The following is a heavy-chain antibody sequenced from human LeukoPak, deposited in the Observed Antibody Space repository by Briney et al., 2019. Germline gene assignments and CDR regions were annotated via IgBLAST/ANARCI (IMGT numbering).Heavy chain of an antibody. Sequence: PGGSLRLSCAASGFTFSSYAMNWVRQAPGKGLEWVSTISGSGGSKHYADSVEGRFTISRENSKTTVYLQMNSLRAEDTAIYYCAKLTSASGAYGVDVWGQGTTVTVSS. V-gene: IGHV3-23*01. CDR3: AKLTSASGAYGVDV. CDR2: ISGSGGSK. CDR1: GFTFSSYA. J-gene: IGHJ6*02. D-gene: IGHD3-10*01.